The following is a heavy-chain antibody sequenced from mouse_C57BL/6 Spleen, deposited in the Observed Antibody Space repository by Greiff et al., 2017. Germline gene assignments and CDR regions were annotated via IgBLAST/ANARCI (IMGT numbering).Heavy chain of an antibody. Sequence: QVQLQQPGAELVRPGTSVKLSCKASGYTFTSYWMHWVKQRPGQGLEWIGVIDPSDSYTNYNQKFKGKATLTVDTSSSTAYMQLSSLTSEDSAVYYCARSMVRRGGAMDYWGQGTSGTVSS. J-gene: IGHJ4*01. D-gene: IGHD2-3*01. CDR3: ARSMVRRGGAMDY. V-gene: IGHV1-59*01. CDR1: GYTFTSYW. CDR2: IDPSDSYT.